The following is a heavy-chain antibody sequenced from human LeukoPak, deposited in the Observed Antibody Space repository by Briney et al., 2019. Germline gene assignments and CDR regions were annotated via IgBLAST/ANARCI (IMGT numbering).Heavy chain of an antibody. CDR2: INHSGST. CDR1: GGSFGGYY. Sequence: SETLSLTCAVYGGSFGGYYWSWIRQPPGKGLEWIGEINHSGSTNYNPSLKSRVTISVDTSKNQFSLKLSSVTAADTAVYYCARALRYSSGWYYWGQGTLVTVSS. CDR3: ARALRYSSGWYY. V-gene: IGHV4-34*01. J-gene: IGHJ4*02. D-gene: IGHD6-19*01.